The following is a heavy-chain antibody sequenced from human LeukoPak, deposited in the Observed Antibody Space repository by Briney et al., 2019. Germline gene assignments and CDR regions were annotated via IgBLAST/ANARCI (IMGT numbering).Heavy chain of an antibody. Sequence: PGGSLRLSCAASGFTFSSYSMNWVRQAPGKGLVWVSHINPDGSNTTYADSVKGRFTISRDNAENTLYLQTNSLRAEDTAVYYCARAPGNSPSGWFDPWGRGTLVTVSS. CDR3: ARAPGNSPSGWFDP. D-gene: IGHD4-23*01. J-gene: IGHJ5*02. CDR2: INPDGSNT. V-gene: IGHV3-74*03. CDR1: GFTFSSYS.